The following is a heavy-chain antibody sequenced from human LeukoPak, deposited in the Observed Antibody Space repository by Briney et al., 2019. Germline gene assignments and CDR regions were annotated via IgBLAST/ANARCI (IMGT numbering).Heavy chain of an antibody. D-gene: IGHD4-23*01. J-gene: IGHJ5*02. CDR3: ARGNDYGGSFDP. CDR1: GGSISSGSYY. V-gene: IGHV4-61*02. Sequence: SETLSLTCTVSGGSISSGSYYWRWIRQPAGKGLDWIGRIYTSGSTNYNPSLKSRVTISVDTSKNQFSLKLSSVSAADTAVYYCARGNDYGGSFDPWGQGTLVTVSS. CDR2: IYTSGST.